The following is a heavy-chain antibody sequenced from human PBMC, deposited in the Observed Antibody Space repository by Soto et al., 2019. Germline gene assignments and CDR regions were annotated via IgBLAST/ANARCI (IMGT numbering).Heavy chain of an antibody. CDR1: GGSISSYY. D-gene: IGHD6-13*01. CDR3: ARSAAAGTGHYFDF. J-gene: IGHJ4*02. Sequence: PSETLSLTCTVSGGSISSYYWSWIRQPPGKGLEWIGYIYYSGSTNYNPSLKSRVTISVDTSKNQFSLKLSSVTAADTAVYYCARSAAAGTGHYFDFWGQGTLVTVSA. CDR2: IYYSGST. V-gene: IGHV4-59*01.